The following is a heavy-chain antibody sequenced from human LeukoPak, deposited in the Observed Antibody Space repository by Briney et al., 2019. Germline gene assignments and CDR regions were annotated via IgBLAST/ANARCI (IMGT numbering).Heavy chain of an antibody. D-gene: IGHD3-9*01. V-gene: IGHV2-5*01. J-gene: IGHJ4*02. CDR1: GFSLSTSGVG. Sequence: SGPTLVKPTQTLTLTCTFSGFSLSTSGVGVGWIRQPPGKALEWLALIYWNDDKRYSPSLKSRLTITKDTSKNQVVLTMTNMDPVDTATYYCAHRQFRPGKLRYFDWSHDYWGQGTLVTVSS. CDR3: AHRQFRPGKLRYFDWSHDY. CDR2: IYWNDDK.